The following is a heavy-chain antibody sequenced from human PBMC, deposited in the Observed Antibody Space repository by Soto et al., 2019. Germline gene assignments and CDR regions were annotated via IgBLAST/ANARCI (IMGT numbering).Heavy chain of an antibody. CDR3: ARGTTVTTGLFDY. J-gene: IGHJ4*02. V-gene: IGHV4-31*03. D-gene: IGHD4-4*01. CDR1: GGSISSGGYF. CDR2: LYYSGST. Sequence: QVQLQESGPGLVKPSQTLSLTCTVSGGSISSGGYFWSWIRQHPGKGLEWVGFLYYSGSTFYNPSLKGRVTISVDTSKNQFSLKLSSVTAADTAVYYCARGTTVTTGLFDYWGQGTLVTVSS.